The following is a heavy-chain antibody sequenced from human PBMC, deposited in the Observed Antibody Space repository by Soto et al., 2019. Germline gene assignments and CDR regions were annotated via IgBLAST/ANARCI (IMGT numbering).Heavy chain of an antibody. Sequence: GESLTLSCATSGFTFGSSGIHWVRQPPAKRLEWVALMSSDGNNQYYGDSVKGRFTISRDTSKNTLYLQMNSLRPDDTAVYYCVKDGSDATFDVWGQGTMVTVSS. J-gene: IGHJ3*01. CDR1: GFTFGSSG. CDR2: MSSDGNNQ. CDR3: VKDGSDATFDV. V-gene: IGHV3-30*02. D-gene: IGHD2-2*01.